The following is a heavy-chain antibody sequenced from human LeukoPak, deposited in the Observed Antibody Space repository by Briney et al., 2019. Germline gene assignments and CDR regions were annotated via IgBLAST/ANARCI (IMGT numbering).Heavy chain of an antibody. CDR3: ATVWTGYFGWSPRY. CDR1: GYTLTELS. Sequence: ASVKVSCKVPGYTLTELSMHWVRQAPGKGLEWMGGFDPEDGETIYAQKFQGRVTMTEDTSTDTAYMELSSLRSEDTAVYYCATVWTGYFGWSPRYWGQGTLVTVSS. V-gene: IGHV1-24*01. CDR2: FDPEDGET. J-gene: IGHJ4*02. D-gene: IGHD3-9*01.